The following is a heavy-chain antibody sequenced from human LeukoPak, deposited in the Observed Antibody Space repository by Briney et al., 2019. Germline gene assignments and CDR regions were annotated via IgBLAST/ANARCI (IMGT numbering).Heavy chain of an antibody. CDR2: IIPMINTP. Sequence: ASVKVSCKASGGTFRSYAITWVRQAPGRGLEWMGGIIPMINTPKYAQKFQGRVSITADESTSTGYMEVSSLRSEDTAVYYCAIFQGTYGDNENDYWGQGTLVTVSS. V-gene: IGHV1-69*13. J-gene: IGHJ4*02. CDR1: GGTFRSYA. CDR3: AIFQGTYGDNENDY. D-gene: IGHD4-17*01.